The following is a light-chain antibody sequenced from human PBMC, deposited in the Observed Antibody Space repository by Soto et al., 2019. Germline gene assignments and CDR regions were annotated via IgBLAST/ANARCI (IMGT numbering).Light chain of an antibody. J-gene: IGKJ5*01. Sequence: EIVLTQSPGTLSLSPGERATLSCRASQTVTRNYLAWHQQKPGQTPRLLVYGASTRATSIPARFSGSGSGTEFTLTISSLQSEDFAVYYCQQYNNWSFGQGTRLEIK. CDR3: QQYNNWS. CDR1: QTVTRN. CDR2: GAS. V-gene: IGKV3-15*01.